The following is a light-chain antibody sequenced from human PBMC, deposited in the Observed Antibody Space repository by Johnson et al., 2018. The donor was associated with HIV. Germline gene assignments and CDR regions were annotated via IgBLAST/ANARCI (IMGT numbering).Light chain of an antibody. J-gene: IGLJ1*01. CDR1: SSNIGNNY. CDR3: GTWDNSPHTGGV. CDR2: ENN. V-gene: IGLV1-51*02. Sequence: QSVLTQPPSVSAAPGQKVTISCSGSSSNIGNNYVSWYQQLPGTAPKLLIYENNKRPSGIPDRFSGSKSGTSATLGITGLQTGDEADYYCGTWDNSPHTGGVFGAGTKVTVL.